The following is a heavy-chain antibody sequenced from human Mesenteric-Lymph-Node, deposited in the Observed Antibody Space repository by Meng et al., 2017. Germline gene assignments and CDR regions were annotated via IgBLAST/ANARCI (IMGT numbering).Heavy chain of an antibody. CDR3: ARAGAYYDILTGYYKGAFDI. J-gene: IGHJ3*02. Sequence: ASVKVSCKASGYTFTSYGISWVRQAPGQGLEWMGWINPNSGGTNYAQKFQGRVTMTRDTSISTAYMELSRLRSDDTAVYYCARAGAYYDILTGYYKGAFDIWGQGTMVTVSS. V-gene: IGHV1-2*02. CDR2: INPNSGGT. D-gene: IGHD3-9*01. CDR1: GYTFTSYG.